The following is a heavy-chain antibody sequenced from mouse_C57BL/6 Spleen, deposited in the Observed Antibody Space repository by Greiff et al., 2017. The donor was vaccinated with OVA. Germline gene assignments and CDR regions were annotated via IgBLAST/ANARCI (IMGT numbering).Heavy chain of an antibody. CDR3: ARHGGITTGYFDV. J-gene: IGHJ1*03. D-gene: IGHD2-4*01. CDR2: ISSGGSYT. CDR1: GFTFSSYG. V-gene: IGHV5-6*01. Sequence: EVMLVESGGDLVKPGGSLKLSCAASGFTFSSYGMSWVRQTPDKRLEWVATISSGGSYTYYPDSGKGRFTISRDNAKNTLYLQMSSLKSEDSAMYYCARHGGITTGYFDVWGTGTTVTVSS.